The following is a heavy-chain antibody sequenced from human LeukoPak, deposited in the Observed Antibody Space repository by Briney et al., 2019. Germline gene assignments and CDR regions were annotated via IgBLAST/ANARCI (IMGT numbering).Heavy chain of an antibody. J-gene: IGHJ4*02. V-gene: IGHV1-2*02. CDR2: INTDSGGT. D-gene: IGHD3-9*01. CDR3: ARSPHILTGENFDY. CDR1: GYTFTGYY. Sequence: ASVKVSCKTSGYTFTGYYLHWVRQAPGQGLEWMGWINTDSGGTNYAQKFQARVSMTKDASISTAYMQLSRLRSADTAAYYCARSPHILTGENFDYWGQGTLLTVSS.